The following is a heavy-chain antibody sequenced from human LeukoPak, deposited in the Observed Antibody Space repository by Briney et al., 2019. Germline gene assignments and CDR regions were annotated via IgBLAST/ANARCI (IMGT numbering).Heavy chain of an antibody. CDR2: ISSSSSYI. V-gene: IGHV3-21*01. CDR1: GFTFSSYE. Sequence: GGSLRLSCAASGFTFSSYEMNWVRQAPGKGLEWVSSISSSSSYIYYADSVKGRFSISRDNAKNSVYLQMDSLRAEDTAEYYCAREYSSNWYPFDYWGQGILVTVSS. CDR3: AREYSSNWYPFDY. J-gene: IGHJ4*02. D-gene: IGHD6-13*01.